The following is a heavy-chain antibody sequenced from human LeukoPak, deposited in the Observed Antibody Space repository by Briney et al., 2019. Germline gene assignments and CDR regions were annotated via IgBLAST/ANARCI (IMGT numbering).Heavy chain of an antibody. D-gene: IGHD4-17*01. CDR2: VDPEDGET. J-gene: IGHJ4*02. CDR3: ANDYGDYGYDY. Sequence: ASVKISCKVSGYTFTDYYMHWVQQAPGKGLEWMGLVDPEDGETIYAEKFQGRVTITADTSTDTAYMELSSLRSEDTAVHYCANDYGDYGYDYWGQGTLVTVSS. CDR1: GYTFTDYY. V-gene: IGHV1-69-2*01.